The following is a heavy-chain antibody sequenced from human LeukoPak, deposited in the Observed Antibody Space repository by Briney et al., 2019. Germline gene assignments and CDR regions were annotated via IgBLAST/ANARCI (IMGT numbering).Heavy chain of an antibody. CDR3: ARRGSSGWYVVY. CDR2: ITSSGSTL. D-gene: IGHD6-19*01. CDR1: GFTFSDYY. V-gene: IGHV3-11*01. Sequence: GGSLRLSCAASGFTFSDYYMSWLRQAPGKGLEWVSCITSSGSTLYYADSVKGRFAISRDNAKNSLYLQMNSLRAEDTAVYYCARRGSSGWYVVYWGQGTLVTVSS. J-gene: IGHJ4*02.